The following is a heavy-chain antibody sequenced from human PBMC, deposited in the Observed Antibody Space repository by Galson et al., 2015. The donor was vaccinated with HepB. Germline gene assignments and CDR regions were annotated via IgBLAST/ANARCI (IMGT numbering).Heavy chain of an antibody. J-gene: IGHJ6*02. CDR2: ISAYNGNT. D-gene: IGHD1-7*01. V-gene: IGHV1-18*04. CDR3: ARGLWGGTGDYYYYGMDV. CDR1: GYTFTTYG. Sequence: SVKVSCKAFGYTFTTYGINWVRQAPGQGLGWMGWISAYNGNTNYAQKFQGRVTMTTDTSTSTVYMELRSLRSDDTAVYYCARGLWGGTGDYYYYGMDVWGQGTTVTVSS.